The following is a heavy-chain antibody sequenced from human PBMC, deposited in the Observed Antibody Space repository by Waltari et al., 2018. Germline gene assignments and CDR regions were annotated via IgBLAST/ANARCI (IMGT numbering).Heavy chain of an antibody. CDR1: GGSISSHY. J-gene: IGHJ5*02. D-gene: IGHD3-3*01. CDR3: ARVRYDFWSGYRARWFDP. V-gene: IGHV4-59*11. CDR2: LYYSAST. Sequence: QVQLQESGPGLVKPSETLSLTCTVSGGSISSHYWSWIRQPPGKGLEWIGYLYYSASTNYNPSLKSRVTISVDTSKNQFSLKLSSVTAADTAVYYCARVRYDFWSGYRARWFDPWGQGTLVTVSS.